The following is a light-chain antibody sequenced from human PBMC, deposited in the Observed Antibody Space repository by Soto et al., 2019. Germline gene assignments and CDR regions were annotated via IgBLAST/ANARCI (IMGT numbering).Light chain of an antibody. V-gene: IGLV6-57*02. CDR3: QSYDSSSVV. J-gene: IGLJ2*01. Sequence: KFMLTQPHSVSESPGKTVTISCTGSSGSIASNYVQWYQQRPGSAPTTVIYEDNQRPSGVPDRFSGSIDSSSNSASLTISGLKTEDEADYYCQSYDSSSVVFGGGTKLTVL. CDR2: EDN. CDR1: SGSIASNY.